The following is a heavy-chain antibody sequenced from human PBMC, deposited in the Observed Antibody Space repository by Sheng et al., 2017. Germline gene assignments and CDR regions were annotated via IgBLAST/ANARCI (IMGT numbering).Heavy chain of an antibody. J-gene: IGHJ4*02. CDR3: TTDVGAYCGGDCYLVPIL. V-gene: IGHV3-15*01. Sequence: EVQLVESGGGLVKPGGSLRLSCAASGFTFSNAWMSWVRQAPGKGLEWVGRIKSKTDGGTTDYAAPVKGRFTISRDDSKNTLYLQMNSLKTEDTAVYYCTTDVGAYCGGDCYLVPILWGQGTLVTVSS. CDR2: IKSKTDGGTT. CDR1: GFTFSNAW. D-gene: IGHD2-21*02.